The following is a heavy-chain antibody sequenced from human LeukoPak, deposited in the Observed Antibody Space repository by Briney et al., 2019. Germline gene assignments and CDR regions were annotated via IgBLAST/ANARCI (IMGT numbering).Heavy chain of an antibody. CDR3: ARIAVVTQGDAFDL. CDR2: INHSGST. J-gene: IGHJ3*01. CDR1: GGSFSGYY. V-gene: IGHV4-34*01. D-gene: IGHD4-23*01. Sequence: SETLSLTCAVYGGSFSGYYWSWIRQPPGKGLEWIGEINHSGSTNYNPSLKSRVTISVETSKNQFSLKLSSVTAADTAVYYCARIAVVTQGDAFDLWGRGTLVTVSS.